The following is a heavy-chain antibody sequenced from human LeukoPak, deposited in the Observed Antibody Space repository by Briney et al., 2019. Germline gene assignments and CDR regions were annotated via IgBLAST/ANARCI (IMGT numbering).Heavy chain of an antibody. J-gene: IGHJ4*02. CDR2: INPNSGGT. CDR1: GYTFTDYY. D-gene: IGHD3-22*01. V-gene: IGHV1-2*02. Sequence: ASVKDSCKASGYTFTDYYMHWVRQAPGQGLEWMGWINPNSGGTNYAQKFQGRVTMTRDTSISTAYMELSRLRSDDTAVYYCARASYYYDSSGYPGYYFDYWGQGTLVTVSS. CDR3: ARASYYYDSSGYPGYYFDY.